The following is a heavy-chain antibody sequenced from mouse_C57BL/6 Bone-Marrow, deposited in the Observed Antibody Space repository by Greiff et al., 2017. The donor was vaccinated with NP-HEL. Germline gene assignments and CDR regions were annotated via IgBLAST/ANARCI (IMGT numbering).Heavy chain of an antibody. CDR1: GFSLTSYG. J-gene: IGHJ3*01. CDR3: GTFYYGNYAWFAY. D-gene: IGHD2-1*01. Sequence: VMLVESGPGLVAPSQSLSITCTVSGFSLTSYGVDWVRQSPGKGLEWLGVIWGVGSTNYNSALKSRLSISKDNSKSQVFLKMNSLQTDDTAMYYCGTFYYGNYAWFAYWGQGTLVTVSA. V-gene: IGHV2-6*01. CDR2: IWGVGST.